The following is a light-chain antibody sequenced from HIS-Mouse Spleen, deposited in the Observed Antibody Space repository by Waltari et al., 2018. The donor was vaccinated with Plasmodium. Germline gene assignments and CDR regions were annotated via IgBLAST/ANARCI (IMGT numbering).Light chain of an antibody. Sequence: EIVLTQSPATLSLSPGERATLPCRASQSVSSYLAWYQQKPGQDPRLLIYEASNRATGIPARFSGSGSGTDFTLTISSLEPEDFAVYYCQQRSNWPRVLTFGGGTKVEIK. CDR2: EAS. J-gene: IGKJ4*01. V-gene: IGKV3-11*01. CDR1: QSVSSY. CDR3: QQRSNWPRVLT.